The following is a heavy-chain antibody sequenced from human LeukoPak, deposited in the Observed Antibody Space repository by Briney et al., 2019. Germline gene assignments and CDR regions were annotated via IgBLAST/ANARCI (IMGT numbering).Heavy chain of an antibody. D-gene: IGHD6-19*01. CDR3: ARAIAVAGSDYYYYMDV. CDR1: GGTFSSYA. CDR2: IIPIFGTA. V-gene: IGHV1-69*06. J-gene: IGHJ6*03. Sequence: SVKVSCKASGGTFSSYAISWVRQAPGQGLEWMGRIIPIFGTANYAQEFQGRVTITADKSTSTAYMKLSSLRSEDTAVYYCARAIAVAGSDYYYYMDVWGKGTTVTVSS.